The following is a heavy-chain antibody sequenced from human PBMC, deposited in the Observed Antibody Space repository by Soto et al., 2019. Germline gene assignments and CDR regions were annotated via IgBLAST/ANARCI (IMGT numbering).Heavy chain of an antibody. CDR1: GGSISRDY. CDR3: ARAQAGNMFDY. D-gene: IGHD6-13*01. CDR2: IYYSGST. V-gene: IGHV4-59*01. Sequence: SETLSLTCTVSGGSISRDYWSWIRQPPGKGLEWIGYIYYSGSTNYNPSLKSRVTISVDTSKNQFSLKLSSVTAADTAVYYCARAQAGNMFDYWGQGTLVTVSS. J-gene: IGHJ4*02.